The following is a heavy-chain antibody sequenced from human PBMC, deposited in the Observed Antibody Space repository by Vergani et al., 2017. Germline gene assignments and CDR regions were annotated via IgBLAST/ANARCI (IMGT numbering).Heavy chain of an antibody. CDR1: GDSIISSSYY. CDR3: ASGKYYSDSTSHFRGRYFDV. D-gene: IGHD3-16*01. V-gene: IGHV4-39*01. CDR2: IYNSGNG. Sequence: QMQLQESGSGLVKASETLSLTCTVSGDSIISSSYYWGWIRQPPGKGLEWIGSIYNSGNGDSSSSLKSRVTISADTSKNQFSLRLTSVTAADTAVYYCASGKYYSDSTSHFRGRYFDVWGRGTLVTVPS. J-gene: IGHJ2*01.